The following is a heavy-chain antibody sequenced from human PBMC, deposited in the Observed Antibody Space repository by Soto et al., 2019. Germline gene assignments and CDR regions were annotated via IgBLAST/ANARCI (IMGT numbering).Heavy chain of an antibody. CDR3: ARDRGYNTGWYGGAHDF. V-gene: IGHV3-48*03. D-gene: IGHD6-19*01. Sequence: EVQLVESGGGLVQPGESLRLSCAASGFTFNTYEMNWVRQAPGKGLEWVAYISSRGTSTFYADSVKGRFSISRDNDNDSVSLLMNNLRVDDTAVYYCARDRGYNTGWYGGAHDFWGQGTLVTVSS. J-gene: IGHJ4*02. CDR2: ISSRGTST. CDR1: GFTFNTYE.